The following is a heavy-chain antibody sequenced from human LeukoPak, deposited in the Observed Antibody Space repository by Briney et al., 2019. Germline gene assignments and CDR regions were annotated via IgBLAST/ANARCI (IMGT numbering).Heavy chain of an antibody. CDR1: GGTFSGYA. CDR3: ARALVFGVVIIEFDP. D-gene: IGHD3-3*01. V-gene: IGHV1-69*13. J-gene: IGHJ5*02. CDR2: IIPIFGTA. Sequence: SVKVSCKASGGTFSGYAISWVRQAPGQGLEWMGGIIPIFGTANYAQKFQGRVTITADESTSTAYMELSSLRSEDTAVYYCARALVFGVVIIEFDPWGQGTLVTVSS.